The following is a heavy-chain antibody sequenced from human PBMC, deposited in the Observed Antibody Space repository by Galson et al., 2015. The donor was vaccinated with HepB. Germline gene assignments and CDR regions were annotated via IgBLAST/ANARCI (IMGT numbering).Heavy chain of an antibody. J-gene: IGHJ4*02. CDR3: ARGNKFFYDSSGYRLDS. V-gene: IGHV3-30*04. D-gene: IGHD3-22*01. CDR1: GFIFSIYA. Sequence: CLRLSCAASGFIFSIYAMHWVRQAPGKGLEWVAVMSYDGSIKYYADSVKGRFTISRDNSKKTLYLQMNSLRAEDTAVYYCARGNKFFYDSSGYRLDSWGQGTPVTVSS. CDR2: MSYDGSIK.